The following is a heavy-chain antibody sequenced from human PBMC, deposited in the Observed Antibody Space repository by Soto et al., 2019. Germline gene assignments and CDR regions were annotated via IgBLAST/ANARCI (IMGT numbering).Heavy chain of an antibody. J-gene: IGHJ5*02. CDR2: IYYKSKWYE. Sequence: PSQTLSLTCAISGDSVSSNSASWNWIRQSPSRGLQWLGRIYYKSKWYEDYAVSVRSRITINPDTSKNQFSLYLNSVTPEDTAVYYCARVDIMRSSFLWFHPWGQGTLVTVSS. D-gene: IGHD2-15*01. V-gene: IGHV6-1*01. CDR3: ARVDIMRSSFLWFHP. CDR1: GDSVSSNSAS.